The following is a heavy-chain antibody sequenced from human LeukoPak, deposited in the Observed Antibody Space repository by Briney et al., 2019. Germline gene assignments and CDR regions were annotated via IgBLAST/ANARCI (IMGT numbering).Heavy chain of an antibody. V-gene: IGHV1-18*01. J-gene: IGHJ3*02. CDR2: ISDYNGHT. Sequence: GASVKVFCKASGGTFSSYAISWVRRAPGQGLEGMGWISDYNGHTNYAQNLQGRVTMTTDTYTSTAYMELRSLRSDDTAVYYCARGGRWELPRPYAFDIWGQGTMVTDSS. CDR1: GGTFSSYA. D-gene: IGHD1-26*01. CDR3: ARGGRWELPRPYAFDI.